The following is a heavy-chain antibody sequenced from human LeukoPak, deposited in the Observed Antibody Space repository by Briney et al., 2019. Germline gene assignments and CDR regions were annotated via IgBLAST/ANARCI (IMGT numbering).Heavy chain of an antibody. J-gene: IGHJ3*02. V-gene: IGHV1-18*04. CDR2: ISAYNGNT. CDR1: GYTFTSYY. Sequence: ASVKVSCKASGYTFTSYYMHWVRQAPGQGLEWMGWISAYNGNTNYAQKLQGRVTMTTDTSTSTAYMELRSLRSDDTAVYYCARVAYYYDSSGYYIDAFDIWGQGTMVTVSS. CDR3: ARVAYYYDSSGYYIDAFDI. D-gene: IGHD3-22*01.